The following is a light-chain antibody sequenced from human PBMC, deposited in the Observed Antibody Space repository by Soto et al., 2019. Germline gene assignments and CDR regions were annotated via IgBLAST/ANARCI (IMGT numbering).Light chain of an antibody. CDR1: QSVLSMSNNKNN. CDR3: QQYYSTPWT. V-gene: IGKV4-1*01. Sequence: DIVINQSADSLALSLFESSTLSCGSSQSVLSMSNNKNNLTWYQQKPGQPPKLLIYWASTRKSGVPDRFSGSGSGTDFTLTISGLQAEDVAVYYCQQYYSTPWTFGQGTKVDIK. CDR2: WAS. J-gene: IGKJ1*01.